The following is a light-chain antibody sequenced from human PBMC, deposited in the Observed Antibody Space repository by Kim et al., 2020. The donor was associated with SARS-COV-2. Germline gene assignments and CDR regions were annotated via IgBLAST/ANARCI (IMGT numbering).Light chain of an antibody. J-gene: IGLJ3*02. CDR3: QAWDSSTAV. CDR2: QDS. Sequence: SYELTQPPSVSVSPGQTATITCSGDKLGDKYACWYQQKPGQSPVLVIYQDSKRPSGIPERFSGSISGNTATLTISGTQAMDEADYYCQAWDSSTAVFGGGTQLTDL. CDR1: KLGDKY. V-gene: IGLV3-1*01.